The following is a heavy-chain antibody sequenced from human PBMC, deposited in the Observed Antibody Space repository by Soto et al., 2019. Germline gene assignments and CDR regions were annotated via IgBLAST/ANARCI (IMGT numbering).Heavy chain of an antibody. J-gene: IGHJ4*02. CDR3: VKVLARGVGVPRFYFDS. CDR1: GFTFSNSW. V-gene: IGHV3-74*01. D-gene: IGHD2-2*01. Sequence: RLSCAASGFTFSNSWMHWVRQVSGKGLEWVSRINADGTSTSYADSAKGRFTISRDNAKNTLYLHVNSLRAEDTAVYYCVKVLARGVGVPRFYFDSWGQGALVTVSS. CDR2: INADGTST.